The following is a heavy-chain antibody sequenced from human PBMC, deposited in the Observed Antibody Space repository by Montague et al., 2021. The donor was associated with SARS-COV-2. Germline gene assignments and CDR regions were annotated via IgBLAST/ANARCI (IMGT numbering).Heavy chain of an antibody. CDR3: AKDFMSLMVYAMVYYYYGMDV. Sequence: SLRLSCAASGFTFSSCGMHWVRQAPGKGLEWVAVISYDGSNKYYADSVKGRFTISRDNSKNTLYLQMNSLRAEDTAVYYCAKDFMSLMVYAMVYYYYGMDVWGQGTTVTVSS. J-gene: IGHJ6*02. CDR2: ISYDGSNK. D-gene: IGHD2-8*01. CDR1: GFTFSSCG. V-gene: IGHV3-30*18.